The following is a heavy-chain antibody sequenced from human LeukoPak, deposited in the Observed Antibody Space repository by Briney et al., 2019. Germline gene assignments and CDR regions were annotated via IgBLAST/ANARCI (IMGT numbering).Heavy chain of an antibody. Sequence: SETLSLTCTVSGGSISSSSYYWGWIRQPPGKGLEWIGSIYYSGSTNYNPSLKSRVTISVDKSKNQFSLKLSSVTAADTAVYYCARTYDTSGYYYAFDYWGQGTLVTVSS. J-gene: IGHJ4*02. D-gene: IGHD3-22*01. V-gene: IGHV4-39*07. CDR2: IYYSGST. CDR3: ARTYDTSGYYYAFDY. CDR1: GGSISSSSYY.